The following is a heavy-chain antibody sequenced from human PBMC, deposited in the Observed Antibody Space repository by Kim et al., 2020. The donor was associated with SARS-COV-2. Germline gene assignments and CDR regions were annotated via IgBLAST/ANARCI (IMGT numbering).Heavy chain of an antibody. V-gene: IGHV3-7*01. Sequence: GGSLRLSCAASGFTFSSYWMSWVRQAPGKGLEWVANIKQDGSEKYYVDSVKGRFTISRDNAKNSLYLQMNSLRAEDTAVYYCARDDYGDFYYFDYWGQGTLVTVSS. CDR2: IKQDGSEK. J-gene: IGHJ4*02. CDR3: ARDDYGDFYYFDY. CDR1: GFTFSSYW. D-gene: IGHD4-17*01.